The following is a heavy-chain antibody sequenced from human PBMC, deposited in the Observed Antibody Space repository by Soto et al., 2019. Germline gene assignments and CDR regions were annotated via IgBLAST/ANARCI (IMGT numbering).Heavy chain of an antibody. CDR1: GFIFSSSA. Sequence: GGSLRLSCAASGFIFSSSAMSWVRQAPGKGLEWVSVISGSGGSTYYADSAKGRFTISRDNSKNTLYLQMNSLRVEDMAVYHCAKGLCSSTSCHVGMWGQGTPVTVSS. D-gene: IGHD2-2*01. CDR3: AKGLCSSTSCHVGM. V-gene: IGHV3-23*01. CDR2: ISGSGGST. J-gene: IGHJ4*02.